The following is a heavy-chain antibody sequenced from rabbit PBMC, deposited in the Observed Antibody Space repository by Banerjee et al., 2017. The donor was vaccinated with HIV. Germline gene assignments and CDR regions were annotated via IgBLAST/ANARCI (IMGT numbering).Heavy chain of an antibody. CDR3: ARDRGDWGYYFTL. Sequence: QEQLVESGGGLVKPEGSLTLTCTASGFSFSDKYVMSWVRQAPGKGLEWIGCINTSSGSTVYATWAKGRFTISRTSSTTVALHMTSLTAADTATYFCARDRGDWGYYFTLWGQGTLVTVS. D-gene: IGHD4-1*01. J-gene: IGHJ4*01. CDR2: INTSSGST. V-gene: IGHV1S45*01. CDR1: GFSFSDKYV.